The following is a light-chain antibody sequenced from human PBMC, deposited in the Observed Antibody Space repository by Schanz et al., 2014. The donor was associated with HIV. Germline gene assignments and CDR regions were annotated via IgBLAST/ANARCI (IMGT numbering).Light chain of an antibody. CDR2: DAS. J-gene: IGKJ2*01. Sequence: EIVLTQSPATLSLSPGDRATLSCRASQSLSSYLAWYQQTPGQAPRLLIYDASIRATGVPARFSGSGSGTDFTLTISRLEPEDFAVYYCHQYGDSPYTFGQGTRLDI. V-gene: IGKV3-11*01. CDR3: HQYGDSPYT. CDR1: QSLSSY.